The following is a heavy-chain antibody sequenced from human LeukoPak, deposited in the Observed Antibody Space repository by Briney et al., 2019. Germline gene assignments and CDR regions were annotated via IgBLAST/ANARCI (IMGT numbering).Heavy chain of an antibody. V-gene: IGHV4-34*01. CDR2: INHSGST. D-gene: IGHD4-17*01. CDR3: ARRTTVTTSYAFDI. J-gene: IGHJ3*02. CDR1: GGSFGGYY. Sequence: PSETLSLTCAVYGGSFGGYYWSWIRQPPGKGLEWIGEINHSGSTNYNPSLKSRVTISVDTSKNQFSLKLSSVTAADTAVYYCARRTTVTTSYAFDIWGQGTMVTVSS.